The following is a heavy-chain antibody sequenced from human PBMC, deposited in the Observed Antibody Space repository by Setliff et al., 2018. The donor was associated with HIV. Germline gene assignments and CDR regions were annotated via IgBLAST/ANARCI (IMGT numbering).Heavy chain of an antibody. D-gene: IGHD2-15*01. Sequence: SETLSPTCAVYGGSFSAYYWSWVRQPPEKGLEWIGEINPGGSATYNPSLKSRVTISVDTSKNQFSLKLNTVTAADTAIYYCVLLEVPFIEGIAPPLWGQGSLVTVSS. CDR3: VLLEVPFIEGIAPPL. CDR2: INPGGSA. CDR1: GGSFSAYY. V-gene: IGHV4-34*01. J-gene: IGHJ4*02.